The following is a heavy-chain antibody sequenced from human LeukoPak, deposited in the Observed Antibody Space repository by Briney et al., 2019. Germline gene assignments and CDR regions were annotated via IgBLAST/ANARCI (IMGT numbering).Heavy chain of an antibody. CDR3: AREDPVENWFDP. V-gene: IGHV3-21*01. CDR1: GFTFSSYS. Sequence: GGSLGLSCAASGFTFSSYSMNWVRQAPGKGLEWVSSISSSSSYIYYADSVKGRFTISRDNAKNSLYLQMNSLRAEDTAVYYCAREDPVENWFDPWGQGTLVTVSS. CDR2: ISSSSSYI. J-gene: IGHJ5*02.